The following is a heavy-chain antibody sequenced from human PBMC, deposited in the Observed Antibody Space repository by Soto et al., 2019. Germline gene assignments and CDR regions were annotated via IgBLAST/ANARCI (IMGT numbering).Heavy chain of an antibody. V-gene: IGHV4-30-4*01. D-gene: IGHD1-1*01. CDR1: GDSISSADYY. CDR3: ARDLWVEPELYYYGMDV. J-gene: IGHJ6*02. Sequence: SETLSLTCTVPGDSISSADYYWSWIRQTPGKGLEWIGHIFYSGTTYYNPSLKSRLTISVDTSKNHFSLRLTSVTAADTAVYYCARDLWVEPELYYYGMDVWGQGTTVTVSS. CDR2: IFYSGTT.